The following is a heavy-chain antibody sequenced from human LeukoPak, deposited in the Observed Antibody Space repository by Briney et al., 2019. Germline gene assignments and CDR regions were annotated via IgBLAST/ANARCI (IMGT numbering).Heavy chain of an antibody. CDR3: ARESGGNTPYYFNY. CDR1: GFTFSTYA. D-gene: IGHD2-2*02. Sequence: GRSLRLSCAASGFTFSTYALHWVRQAPGKGLEWVAVISYDDGSNKYYADSVKGRFTISRDNSKNTLYLQMNSLRTEDTAVYYCARESGGNTPYYFNYWGQGTLVTVSS. V-gene: IGHV3-30*04. CDR2: ISYDDGSNK. J-gene: IGHJ4*02.